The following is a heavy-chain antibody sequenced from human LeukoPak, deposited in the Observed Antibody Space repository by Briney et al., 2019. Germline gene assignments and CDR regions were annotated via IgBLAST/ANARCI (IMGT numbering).Heavy chain of an antibody. J-gene: IGHJ6*03. CDR3: ARAHQWELRIGYYYMDV. D-gene: IGHD1-26*01. CDR2: IIPIFGTA. CDR1: GGTFSSYA. Sequence: SVKVSCKASGGTFSSYAISWVRQAPGQGLEWMGGIIPIFGTANYAQKFQGRVTITTDESTSTAYMELSSLRSEDTAVYYCARAHQWELRIGYYYMDVWGRGTTVTVSS. V-gene: IGHV1-69*05.